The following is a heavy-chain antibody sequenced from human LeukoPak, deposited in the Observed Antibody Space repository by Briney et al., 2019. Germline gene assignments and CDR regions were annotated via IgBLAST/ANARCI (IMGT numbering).Heavy chain of an antibody. Sequence: ASVKVSCKASGYTFTCYYMHWMRLAPGQGLEWMGWINLNSGATNYAQKFQGRVTMTRDTSISTAYMELSRLRSDDTAIYYCARGGPSRGTGFYYFDYWGQGTLVTVSS. J-gene: IGHJ4*02. CDR2: INLNSGAT. CDR1: GYTFTCYY. D-gene: IGHD6-19*01. V-gene: IGHV1-2*02. CDR3: ARGGPSRGTGFYYFDY.